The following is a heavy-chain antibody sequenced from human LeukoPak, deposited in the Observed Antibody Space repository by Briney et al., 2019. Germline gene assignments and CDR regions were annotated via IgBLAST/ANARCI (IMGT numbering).Heavy chain of an antibody. CDR3: ASGYSSGWYYFDY. J-gene: IGHJ4*02. V-gene: IGHV1-2*02. CDR2: INPKGGGT. CDR1: VYTFTGYY. D-gene: IGHD6-19*01. Sequence: ASVKVSSKASVYTFTGYYMHWVRQAPGQGLEWMEGINPKGGGTNYAQKFKGRVTMTRDPPISTAYMELSRLRSDDTAVYYCASGYSSGWYYFDYWGQGTLVTVSS.